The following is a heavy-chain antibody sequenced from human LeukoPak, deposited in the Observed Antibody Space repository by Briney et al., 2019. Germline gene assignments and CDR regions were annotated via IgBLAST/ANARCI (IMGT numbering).Heavy chain of an antibody. CDR3: ARLEDVVVVPAAANDC. D-gene: IGHD2-2*01. CDR1: GYSFTSYW. CDR2: IDPSDSYT. Sequence: GESLKISCKGSGYSFTSYWINWVRRMPGKGLEWMGRIDPSDSYTNYSPSFQGHVTISADKSISTAYLQWSSLKASDTAMYYCARLEDVVVVPAAANDCWGQGTLVTVSS. J-gene: IGHJ4*02. V-gene: IGHV5-10-1*01.